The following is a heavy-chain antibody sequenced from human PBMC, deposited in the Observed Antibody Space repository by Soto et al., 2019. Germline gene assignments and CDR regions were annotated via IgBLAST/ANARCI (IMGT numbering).Heavy chain of an antibody. V-gene: IGHV4-34*01. CDR3: ARGRSNVVVPAAFDP. CDR1: GGSFSGYY. J-gene: IGHJ5*02. Sequence: QVQLQQWGAGLLKPSETLSLTCAVYGGSFSGYYWSWIRQPPGKGLEWIGEINHSGSTNYNPSLKRRVTISVNTSKNQFSLKLSSVTAADTAVYYCARGRSNVVVPAAFDPWGQGTLVTVSS. CDR2: INHSGST. D-gene: IGHD2-2*01.